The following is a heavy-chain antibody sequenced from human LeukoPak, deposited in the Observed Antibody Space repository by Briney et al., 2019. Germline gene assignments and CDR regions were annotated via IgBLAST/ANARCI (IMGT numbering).Heavy chain of an antibody. CDR1: GGSISSGSYY. V-gene: IGHV4-61*01. Sequence: SETLSLTCTVSGGSISSGSYYWSWIRQPPGKGLEWIGYIYYSGSTNYNPSLKSRVTISVDTSKNQFSLKLSSVTAADTAVYYCARLRDDYVDYWGQGTLVTVSS. CDR2: IYYSGST. J-gene: IGHJ4*02. CDR3: ARLRDDYVDY.